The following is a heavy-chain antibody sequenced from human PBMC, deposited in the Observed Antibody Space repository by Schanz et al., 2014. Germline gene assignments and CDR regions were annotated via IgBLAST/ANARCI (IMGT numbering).Heavy chain of an antibody. CDR2: ISSDGFNK. J-gene: IGHJ4*02. CDR1: GFTFSTYA. CDR3: ARDRGAGWLQNLGDFDY. Sequence: QVHLVESGGGVVQPGRSLRLSCAASGFTFSTYAMHWVRQAPGKGLGWLAVISSDGFNKFYADSVKGRFTISRDNSKNTLYLQMNSLRTEDTAVYYCARDRGAGWLQNLGDFDYWGQGTLVTVSS. D-gene: IGHD5-12*01. V-gene: IGHV3-30*04.